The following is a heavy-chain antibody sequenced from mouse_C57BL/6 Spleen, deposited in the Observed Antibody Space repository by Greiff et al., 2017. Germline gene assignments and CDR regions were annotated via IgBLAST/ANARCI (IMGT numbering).Heavy chain of an antibody. CDR2: IYPGSGST. CDR1: GYTFTSYW. Sequence: QVQLQQPGAELVKPGASVKMSCKASGYTFTSYWITWVKQRPGQGLEWIGDIYPGSGSTNYNEKFKSKATLTVATSSSTAYMQLSSLTSEDSAVYYCARGDTTVVEDWYFDVWGTGTTVTVSS. V-gene: IGHV1-55*01. D-gene: IGHD1-1*01. J-gene: IGHJ1*03. CDR3: ARGDTTVVEDWYFDV.